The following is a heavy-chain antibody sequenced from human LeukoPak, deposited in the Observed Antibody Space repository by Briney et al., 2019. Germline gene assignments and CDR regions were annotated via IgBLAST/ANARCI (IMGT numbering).Heavy chain of an antibody. J-gene: IGHJ4*02. CDR3: ARDRGGYNPPNYFDY. V-gene: IGHV1-69*04. CDR2: IIPILGIA. Sequence: ASVKVSCKASGGTFSSYAISWVRQAPGQGLEWMGRIIPILGIANYAQKFQGRVTITADKSTSTAYMELSSLRPEDTAVYYCARDRGGYNPPNYFDYWGQGTLVTVSS. D-gene: IGHD5-24*01. CDR1: GGTFSSYA.